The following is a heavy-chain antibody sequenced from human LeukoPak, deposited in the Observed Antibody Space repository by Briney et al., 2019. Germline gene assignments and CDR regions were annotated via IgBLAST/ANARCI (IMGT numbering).Heavy chain of an antibody. V-gene: IGHV3-30*18. J-gene: IGHJ6*02. D-gene: IGHD6-13*01. CDR1: GFTFSGYG. Sequence: GGSLRLSCAASGFTFSGYGMHWVRQAPGKGLEWVAVISYDGSNKYYADSVKGRFTISRDNSKNTLYLQMNSLRAEDTAVYYCAKLLQRSSWYENYYYGMDVWGQGTTVTVSS. CDR2: ISYDGSNK. CDR3: AKLLQRSSWYENYYYGMDV.